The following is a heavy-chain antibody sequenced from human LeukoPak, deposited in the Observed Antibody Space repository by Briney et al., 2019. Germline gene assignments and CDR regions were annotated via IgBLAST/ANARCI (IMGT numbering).Heavy chain of an antibody. CDR2: ISSSSSYI. Sequence: GGSLRLSCAASGFTFSSYSMNWVRQAPGKGLEWVSSISSSSSYIYYADSVKGRFTISRDNAKNSLYLQMNSLRAEDTAVYYCARALAVAGILLQGYWGQGTLVTVSS. CDR3: ARALAVAGILLQGY. J-gene: IGHJ4*02. CDR1: GFTFSSYS. D-gene: IGHD6-19*01. V-gene: IGHV3-21*01.